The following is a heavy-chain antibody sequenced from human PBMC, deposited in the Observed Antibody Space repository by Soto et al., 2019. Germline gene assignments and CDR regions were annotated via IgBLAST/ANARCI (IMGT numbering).Heavy chain of an antibody. V-gene: IGHV3-30-3*01. CDR1: GFTFSSYA. CDR2: MSYDGSNK. J-gene: IGHJ4*02. CDR3: ARDGGAY. D-gene: IGHD3-16*01. Sequence: QVQLVESGGGVVQPGRSLRLSCAASGFTFSSYAMHWVRRAPGKGLEWKAVMSYDGSNKYYADSVKGRFTISRDNSKNTLYLQMNSLRPEDTALYYCARDGGAYWGQGTLVIVSS.